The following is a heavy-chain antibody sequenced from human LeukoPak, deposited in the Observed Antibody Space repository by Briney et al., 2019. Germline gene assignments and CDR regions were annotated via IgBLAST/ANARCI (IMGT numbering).Heavy chain of an antibody. CDR2: ISSSSSYI. V-gene: IGHV3-21*04. J-gene: IGHJ4*02. CDR1: GFTFSSYS. CDR3: AKDPLRYFDWLLSDDLLPD. D-gene: IGHD3-9*01. Sequence: GGSLRLSCAASGFTFSSYSMNWVRQAPGKGLEWVSSISSSSSYIYYADSVKGRFTISRDNSKNTLYLQMNSLRAEDTAVYYCAKDPLRYFDWLLSDDLLPDWGQGTLVTVSS.